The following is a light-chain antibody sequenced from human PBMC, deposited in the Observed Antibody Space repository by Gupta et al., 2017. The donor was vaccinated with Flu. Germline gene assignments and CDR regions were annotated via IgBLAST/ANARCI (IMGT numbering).Light chain of an antibody. J-gene: IGLJ3*02. CDR3: CSYAGSRWV. CDR1: SSDVGGYNY. V-gene: IGLV2-11*01. Sequence: QSVTISCTGTSSDVGGYNYVSWYQHHPGKAPKFMIYDVTKRPSGVPDRFSGSKSGNTASLTISGLQAEDEADYYCCSYAGSRWVFGGGTKLTVL. CDR2: DVT.